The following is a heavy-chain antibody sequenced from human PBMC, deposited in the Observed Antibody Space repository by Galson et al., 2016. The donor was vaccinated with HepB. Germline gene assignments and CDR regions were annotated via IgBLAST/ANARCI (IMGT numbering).Heavy chain of an antibody. CDR1: GFPFSDYG. D-gene: IGHD2-8*01. J-gene: IGHJ3*02. V-gene: IGHV3-30*18. CDR2: LSHDGIHE. CDR3: AKDIQQWLVRGNNAFDI. Sequence: SLRLSCAASGFPFSDYGMHWVRQAPGKGLEWMSVLSHDGIHEYFTDSLKGRFIISRDISKTTLYLQMNSLRVEGTALYFFAKDIQQWLVRGNNAFDIWGQGTMVTVSS.